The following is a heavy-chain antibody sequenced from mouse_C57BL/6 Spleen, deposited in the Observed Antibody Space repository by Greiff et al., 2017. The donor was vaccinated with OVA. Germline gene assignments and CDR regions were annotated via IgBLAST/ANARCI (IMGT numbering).Heavy chain of an antibody. CDR1: GFTFSDYG. J-gene: IGHJ2*01. D-gene: IGHD2-5*01. V-gene: IGHV5-17*01. CDR2: ISSGSSTI. CDR3: ARGYSNTLNY. Sequence: EVQLQESGGGLVKPGGSLKLSCAASGFTFSDYGMHWVRQAPEKGLEWVAYISSGSSTIYYADTVKGRFTISRDNAKNTLFLQMTSLRSEDTAMYYCARGYSNTLNYWGQGTTLTVSS.